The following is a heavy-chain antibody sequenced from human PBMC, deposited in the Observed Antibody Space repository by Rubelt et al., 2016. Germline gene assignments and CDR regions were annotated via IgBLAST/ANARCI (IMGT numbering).Heavy chain of an antibody. Sequence: VQSGSELKKPGASVKVSCKASGYTFTSYAMNWVRQAPGQGLEWMGWINTNTGNPTYAQGFTGRFVFSSDTSVSTAYLEISSLKAEDTAVYYCARDDHVYPMTGARDYWGQGTLVTVSS. CDR3: ARDDHVYPMTGARDY. D-gene: IGHD1-14*01. V-gene: IGHV7-4-1*02. CDR2: INTNTGNP. J-gene: IGHJ4*02. CDR1: GYTFTSYA.